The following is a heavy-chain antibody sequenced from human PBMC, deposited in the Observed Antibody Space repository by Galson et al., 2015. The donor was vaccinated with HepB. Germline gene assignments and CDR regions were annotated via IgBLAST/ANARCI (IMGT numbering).Heavy chain of an antibody. CDR2: IIPIFGIA. CDR3: AREVVVVTAPTGCDVDTAIDPNSYYYSSMDD. J-gene: IGHJ6*02. Sequence: SVKVSCKASGGTFSSYAISWVRQAPGQGLEWMGGIIPIFGIANYAQKFQGRVTITADESTSTAYMELSSLRSEDTAVYYCAREVVVVTAPTGCDVDTAIDPNSYYYSSMDDWGPGTPVTVSS. CDR1: GGTFSSYA. D-gene: IGHD2-2*01. V-gene: IGHV1-69*13.